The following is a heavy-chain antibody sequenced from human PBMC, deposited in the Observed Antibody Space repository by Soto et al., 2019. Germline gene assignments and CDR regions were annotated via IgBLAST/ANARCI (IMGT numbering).Heavy chain of an antibody. V-gene: IGHV3-33*01. Sequence: QVKLVESGGGVVQPGRSLRLSCAASGFVFNMYGMHWVRQAPGTGLEWVGVIWHDGSGTYYADALKGRFTISRDNSKNTLFLQMDSLTVEDTAVYYCVRDPVALRNRVRVGYFNLWGRGTQVTVSS. J-gene: IGHJ2*01. D-gene: IGHD1-26*01. CDR3: VRDPVALRNRVRVGYFNL. CDR2: IWHDGSGT. CDR1: GFVFNMYG.